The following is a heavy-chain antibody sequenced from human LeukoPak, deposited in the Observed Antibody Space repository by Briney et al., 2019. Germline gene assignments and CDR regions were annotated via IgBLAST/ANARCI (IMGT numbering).Heavy chain of an antibody. CDR3: AREVRYSGYVAAYYFDY. V-gene: IGHV3-7*01. Sequence: PGGSLRLSCAASGFTFSSYWMSWVRQAPGKGLEWVADIKQDGSEKYYVDSVKGRFTISRDNAKNSLYLQMNSLRAEDTAVYYCAREVRYSGYVAAYYFDYWGQGTLVTVSS. CDR1: GFTFSSYW. D-gene: IGHD5-12*01. J-gene: IGHJ4*02. CDR2: IKQDGSEK.